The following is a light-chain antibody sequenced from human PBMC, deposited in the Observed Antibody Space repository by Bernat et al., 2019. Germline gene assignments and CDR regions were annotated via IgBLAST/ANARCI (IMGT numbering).Light chain of an antibody. CDR1: QSISSY. Sequence: DIQMTQSPSSLSASVGDRVTITCRASQSISSYLNWYQQKPGKAPKLLIYAASSLQSGVPSRFSGSGSGTDFTLTISSLQPEDFATYYCQQSYSTPLNCGGGTKVESK. V-gene: IGKV1-39*01. CDR3: QQSYSTPLN. J-gene: IGKJ4*01. CDR2: AAS.